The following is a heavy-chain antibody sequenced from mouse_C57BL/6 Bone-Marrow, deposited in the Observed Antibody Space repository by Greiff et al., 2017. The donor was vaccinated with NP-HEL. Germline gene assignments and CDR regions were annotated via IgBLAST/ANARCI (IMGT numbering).Heavy chain of an antibody. Sequence: VKLVESGAELARPGASVKLSCKASGYTFTSYGISWVKQRTGQGLEWIGEIYPRSGNTYYNEKFKGKATLTADKPSSTAYMQLRSLTSEDSAVYFSARHGSTFAWFAYWGQGTLVTVSA. CDR2: IYPRSGNT. CDR3: ARHGSTFAWFAY. J-gene: IGHJ3*01. V-gene: IGHV1-81*01. D-gene: IGHD1-1*01. CDR1: GYTFTSYG.